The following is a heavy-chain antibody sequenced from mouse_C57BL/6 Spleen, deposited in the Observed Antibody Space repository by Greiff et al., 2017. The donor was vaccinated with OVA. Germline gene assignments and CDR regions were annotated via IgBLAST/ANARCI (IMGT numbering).Heavy chain of an antibody. CDR2: IYPGSGNT. CDR3: ARDTTVVGWYFDV. Sequence: QVQLKQSGAELVRPGASVKLSCKASGYTFTDYYINWVKQRPGQGLEWIARIYPGSGNTYYNEKFKGKATLTAEKSSSTAYMQLSSLTSEDSAVYFCARDTTVVGWYFDVWGTGTTVTVSS. CDR1: GYTFTDYY. J-gene: IGHJ1*03. V-gene: IGHV1-76*01. D-gene: IGHD1-1*01.